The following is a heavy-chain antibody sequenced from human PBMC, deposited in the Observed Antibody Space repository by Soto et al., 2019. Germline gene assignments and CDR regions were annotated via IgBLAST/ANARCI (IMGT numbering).Heavy chain of an antibody. D-gene: IGHD5-12*01. J-gene: IGHJ6*02. CDR1: GGSISSGGYY. Sequence: QVQLQESGPGLVKPSQTLSLTCTVSGGSISSGGYYWSWIRQHPGKGLEWIGYIYFSGSTYYNPSRKRLVTISVDTSKNQFSLKLSSVTAADTAVYYCAASCVACGGFNYYGMDVWGQGTTVTVSS. V-gene: IGHV4-31*01. CDR2: IYFSGST. CDR3: AASCVACGGFNYYGMDV.